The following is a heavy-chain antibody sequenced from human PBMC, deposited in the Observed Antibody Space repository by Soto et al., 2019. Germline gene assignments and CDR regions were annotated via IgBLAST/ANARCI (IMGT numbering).Heavy chain of an antibody. J-gene: IGHJ6*02. CDR2: IWYDGSNK. CDR1: GFTFSSYG. V-gene: IGHV3-33*01. D-gene: IGHD4-17*01. Sequence: QVQLVESGGGVVQPGRSLRLSCAASGFTFSSYGMHWVRQAPGKGLEWVAVIWYDGSNKYYADSVKGRFTISRDNSKNTLDLQLTSLRAEDTAVYYCARDYGDYGDYYYGMDVWGQGTTVTVSS. CDR3: ARDYGDYGDYYYGMDV.